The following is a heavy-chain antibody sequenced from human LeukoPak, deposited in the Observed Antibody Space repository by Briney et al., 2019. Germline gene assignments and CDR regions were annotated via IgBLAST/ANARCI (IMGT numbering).Heavy chain of an antibody. CDR3: AKDGLRWEYCYYGMDV. D-gene: IGHD4-23*01. CDR2: ISYDGSNK. CDR1: GFTFSIYG. J-gene: IGHJ6*02. Sequence: QPGGSLRLSCAASGFTFSIYGMRWVRQAPGKGLKWVAVISYDGSNKYYADSVKGRFTISRDNSKNTLYLQMNSLRAEDTAVYYCAKDGLRWEYCYYGMDVWGQGTTVTVSS. V-gene: IGHV3-30*18.